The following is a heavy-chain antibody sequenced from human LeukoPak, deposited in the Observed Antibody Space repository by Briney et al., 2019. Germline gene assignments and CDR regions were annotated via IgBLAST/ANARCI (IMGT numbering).Heavy chain of an antibody. CDR2: IWYDGSNK. CDR1: GFTFSSYE. D-gene: IGHD3-22*01. V-gene: IGHV3-33*08. J-gene: IGHJ6*02. CDR3: ARASRLDSSGYYSGMDV. Sequence: PGGSLRLSCAASGFTFSSYEMNWVRQAPGKGLEWVAVIWYDGSNKYYADSVKGRFTISRDNPKNTLYLQMNSLRAEDTAVYYCARASRLDSSGYYSGMDVWGRGTTVTVSS.